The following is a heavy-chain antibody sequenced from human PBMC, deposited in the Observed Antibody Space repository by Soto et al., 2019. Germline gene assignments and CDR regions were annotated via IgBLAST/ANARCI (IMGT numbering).Heavy chain of an antibody. CDR2: IYPGDSDT. CDR3: ASLDTFGVINNAFDI. J-gene: IGHJ3*02. Sequence: GESLKISFKGSGSSFTTNLIAWVRQVPVRGLEWMGIIYPGDSDTRYRPSFQGQVTISADKSISTAYLQWGSLKASDTAMYYCASLDTFGVINNAFDIWGQGTMVAVSS. V-gene: IGHV5-51*01. CDR1: GSSFTTNL. D-gene: IGHD3-3*01.